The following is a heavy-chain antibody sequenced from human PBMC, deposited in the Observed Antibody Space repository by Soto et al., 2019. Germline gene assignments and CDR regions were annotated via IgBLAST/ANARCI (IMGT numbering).Heavy chain of an antibody. CDR2: IYHSGST. Sequence: SETLSLTCAVSGYSISSGYYWGWIRQPPGKGLEWIGSIYHSGSTYYNPSLKSRVTISVDTSKNQFSLKLSSVTAADTAVYYRARDNWGLDWFDPWGQGTLVTVSS. V-gene: IGHV4-38-2*02. D-gene: IGHD7-27*01. J-gene: IGHJ5*02. CDR3: ARDNWGLDWFDP. CDR1: GYSISSGYY.